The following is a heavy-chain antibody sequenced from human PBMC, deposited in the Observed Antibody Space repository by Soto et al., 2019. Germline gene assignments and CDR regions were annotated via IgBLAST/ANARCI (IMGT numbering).Heavy chain of an antibody. CDR1: GFIFSNAW. J-gene: IGHJ4*02. D-gene: IGHD4-17*01. V-gene: IGHV3-15*07. CDR3: ATSGTMVYGDSTRPHFDY. Sequence: VQLVESGGGLAKPGGSLRLSCAVSGFIFSNAWMNWVRQTPGKGLEWVGRIKGKTDGGTTDYADLVKGRFTISGDDSKNTVFLQMNSLETEDTAVYYCATSGTMVYGDSTRPHFDYWGQGTLVTVSS. CDR2: IKGKTDGGTT.